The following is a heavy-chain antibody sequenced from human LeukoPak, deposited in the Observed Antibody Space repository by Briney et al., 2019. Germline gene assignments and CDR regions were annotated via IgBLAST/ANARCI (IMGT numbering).Heavy chain of an antibody. CDR3: ARGHPIAVAGSSN. CDR2: IKQDGSEK. CDR1: GFTFTNNW. J-gene: IGHJ4*02. V-gene: IGHV3-7*01. D-gene: IGHD6-19*01. Sequence: GGSLRLSCAASGFTFTNNWMSWVRQAPGKGLEWVANIKQDGSEKYYVDSVKGRFTISRDNAKNSLYLQMNSLRAEDTAVYYCARGHPIAVAGSSNWGQGTLVTVSS.